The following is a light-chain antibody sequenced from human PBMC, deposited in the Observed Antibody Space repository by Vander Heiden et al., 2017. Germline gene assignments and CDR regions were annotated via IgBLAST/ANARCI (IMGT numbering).Light chain of an antibody. J-gene: IGLJ2*01. V-gene: IGLV1-44*01. CDR3: AAWDDSLNGVV. CDR1: STNIGSNT. CDR2: SDD. Sequence: QSVLTHPPSASGTPGKRVTISCTGSSTNIGSNTVAWYQQLQGTAPNHLIYSDDQRPSGVPDRFSGSKSGTSASLAISGLQSEDEADYYCAAWDDSLNGVVFGGGTKLTVL.